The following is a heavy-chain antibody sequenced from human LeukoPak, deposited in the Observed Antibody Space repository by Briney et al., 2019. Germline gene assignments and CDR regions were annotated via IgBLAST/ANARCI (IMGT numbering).Heavy chain of an antibody. D-gene: IGHD3-10*01. CDR3: ARHRRKSIIGTVSSRGFDS. CDR2: IYPADSDT. J-gene: IGHJ4*02. CDR1: GYSFTTYW. Sequence: GESPKISCQGSGYSFTTYWIGWVRQMPGKGLEWMGIIYPADSDTTYSPSFQGQVTISADKSISTAYLQWSSLKASDTAMYYCARHRRKSIIGTVSSRGFDSWGQGTLVTVSS. V-gene: IGHV5-51*01.